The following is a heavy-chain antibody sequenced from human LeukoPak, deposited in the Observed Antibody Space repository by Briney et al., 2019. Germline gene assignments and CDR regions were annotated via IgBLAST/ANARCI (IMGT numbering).Heavy chain of an antibody. CDR2: ISYDGSNK. CDR1: GFTFSSYA. V-gene: IGHV3-30-3*01. J-gene: IGHJ4*02. CDR3: ARDLLSGSYSEIEY. Sequence: PGGSLRLSCAASGFTFSSYAMHWVRQAPGKGLQWVAVISYDGSNKYYADSVKGRFTISRDNSKNTLYLQMNSLRAEDTAEYYCARDLLSGSYSEIEYWGQGTLVTVSS. D-gene: IGHD1-26*01.